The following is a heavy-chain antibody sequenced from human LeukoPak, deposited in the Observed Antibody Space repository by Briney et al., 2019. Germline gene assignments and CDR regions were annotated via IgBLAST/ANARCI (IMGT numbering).Heavy chain of an antibody. J-gene: IGHJ2*01. Sequence: GGSLRLSCAASGFTFSSYAMSWVRQAPGKGLVWVSRISGDGSSTNYADSVQGRFTISRDNAKNTLYLQMNSLRAEDTAVYYCARTYLVGWYFDLWGRGTLVTVSS. D-gene: IGHD3-16*01. CDR2: ISGDGSST. CDR1: GFTFSSYA. V-gene: IGHV3-74*01. CDR3: ARTYLVGWYFDL.